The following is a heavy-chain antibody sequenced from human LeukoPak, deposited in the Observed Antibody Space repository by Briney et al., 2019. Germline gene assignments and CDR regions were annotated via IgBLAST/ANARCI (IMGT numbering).Heavy chain of an antibody. CDR3: ARRAAYSGYDWGLFDY. CDR1: GGSLSSYY. V-gene: IGHV4-59*01. Sequence: SETLSLTCTVSGGSLSSYYWSWIRQPPGKGLEWIGYIYYSGSTNYNPSLKSRVTISVDTSKNQFSLKLSSVTAADTAVYYCARRAAYSGYDWGLFDYWGQGTLVTVSS. D-gene: IGHD5-12*01. J-gene: IGHJ4*02. CDR2: IYYSGST.